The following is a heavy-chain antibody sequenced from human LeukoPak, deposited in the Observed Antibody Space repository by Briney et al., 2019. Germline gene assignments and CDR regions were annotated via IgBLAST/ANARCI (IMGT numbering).Heavy chain of an antibody. D-gene: IGHD2-2*01. CDR1: GGSISSYY. Sequence: PSETLSLTCTVSGGSISSYYWSWIRQPPGKGLEWIGYIYYSGSTNYNPSLKSRVTISVDTSKNQFSLQLSSVTAADTAVYYCARQSTSYYYYGMDVWGQGTTVTVSS. CDR3: ARQSTSYYYYGMDV. CDR2: IYYSGST. J-gene: IGHJ6*02. V-gene: IGHV4-59*08.